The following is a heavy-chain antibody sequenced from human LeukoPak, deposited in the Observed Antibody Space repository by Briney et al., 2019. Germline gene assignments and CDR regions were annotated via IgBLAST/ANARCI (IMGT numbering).Heavy chain of an antibody. Sequence: GGSLTLSRSASGFIFSSYTMNWVRQAPGKGLEWVSSISSSSTYIYYADSVKGRFTISRDNAENSLYLQMDSLRAEDTAIYYCARDLYSTSSFDYWGQGTLVTVSS. V-gene: IGHV3-21*01. CDR2: ISSSSTYI. CDR1: GFIFSSYT. J-gene: IGHJ4*02. D-gene: IGHD2/OR15-2a*01. CDR3: ARDLYSTSSFDY.